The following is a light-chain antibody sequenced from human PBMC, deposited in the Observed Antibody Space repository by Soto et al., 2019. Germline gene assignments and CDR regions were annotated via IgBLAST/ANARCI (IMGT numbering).Light chain of an antibody. CDR1: QGISSY. CDR3: QQFNSYPT. J-gene: IGKJ4*01. Sequence: DIQLTQSPSFLSASVGDGVTITCRASQGISSYLAWYQQRPGQAPKLLIYAASTLQSGDPSRFRGSGSGTEFTLTISSLQTEDFATYYCQQFNSYPTFGGGTKVEIK. V-gene: IGKV1-9*01. CDR2: AAS.